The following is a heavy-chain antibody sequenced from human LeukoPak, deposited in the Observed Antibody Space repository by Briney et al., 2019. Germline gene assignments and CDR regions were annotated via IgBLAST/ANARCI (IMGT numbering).Heavy chain of an antibody. V-gene: IGHV1-46*01. CDR3: ARVSRREYSSSPKFDP. CDR2: INPSGGST. CDR1: GYTFTSYY. J-gene: IGHJ5*02. Sequence: ASVKVSCKASGYTFTSYYMHWVRQAPGQGLEWMGIINPSGGSTSYAQKFQGRVTMTRDTSTSTVYMELSSLRPEDTAVYYCARVSRREYSSSPKFDPWGQETLVTVSS. D-gene: IGHD6-6*01.